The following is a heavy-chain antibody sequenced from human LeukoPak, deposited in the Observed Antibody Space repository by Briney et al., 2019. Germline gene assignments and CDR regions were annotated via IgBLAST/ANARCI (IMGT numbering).Heavy chain of an antibody. CDR2: INPSGGGT. J-gene: IGHJ4*02. V-gene: IGHV1-46*01. Sequence: ASVKVSCKASGYTFTSYYMHWVRQAPGQGLEWMGIINPSGGGTSYAQKFQGRVTMTRDTSTSTVYMELSSLRSEDTAVYYCAREGAVAGSPGGFFDYWGQGTLVTVSS. D-gene: IGHD6-19*01. CDR1: GYTFTSYY. CDR3: AREGAVAGSPGGFFDY.